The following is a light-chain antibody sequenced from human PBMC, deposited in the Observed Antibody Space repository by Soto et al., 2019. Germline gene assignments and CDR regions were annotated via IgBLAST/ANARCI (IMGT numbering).Light chain of an antibody. V-gene: IGKV1-5*01. CDR1: QSISSW. J-gene: IGKJ1*01. Sequence: DIQMTQSPSTLSASVGDRVTITCRASQSISSWLAWYQQKPGKAPKLLIYDASSLESGVPSRFSGSGSGTEFKLTISSLQPDDFANYYCQQYNSYPPEVGQGNKVEIK. CDR3: QQYNSYPPE. CDR2: DAS.